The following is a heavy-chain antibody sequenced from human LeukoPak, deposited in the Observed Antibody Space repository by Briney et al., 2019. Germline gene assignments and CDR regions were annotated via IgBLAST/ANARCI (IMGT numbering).Heavy chain of an antibody. CDR3: AMTDRYAGRPFDY. D-gene: IGHD3-9*01. Sequence: ASVKVSCKVSGYSLIEVNMHWVRQAPGKGLEWVGSFDPEDGEDGETHYAQKFQGRVTMTEDASTDTAYMELTSLSSEDTALYYCAMTDRYAGRPFDYWGQGTLVTVSS. J-gene: IGHJ4*02. CDR2: FDPEDGEDGET. V-gene: IGHV1-24*01. CDR1: GYSLIEVN.